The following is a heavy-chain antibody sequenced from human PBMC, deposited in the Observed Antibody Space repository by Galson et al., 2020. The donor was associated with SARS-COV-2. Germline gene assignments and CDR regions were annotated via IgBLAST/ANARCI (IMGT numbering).Heavy chain of an antibody. V-gene: IGHV4-30-4*01. D-gene: IGHD3-22*01. Sequence: SETLSLTCTVSGGSISSGDYYWSWIRQPPGKGLEWIGYIYYSGSTYYNPSLKSRVTISVDTYKNQFSLKLSSVTAADTAVYYCARESYYYDSSGYNYWGQGTLVTVSS. CDR2: IYYSGST. CDR3: ARESYYYDSSGYNY. J-gene: IGHJ4*02. CDR1: GGSISSGDYY.